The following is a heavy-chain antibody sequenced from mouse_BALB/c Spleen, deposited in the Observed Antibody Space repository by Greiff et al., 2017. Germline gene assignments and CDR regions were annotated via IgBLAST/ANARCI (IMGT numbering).Heavy chain of an antibody. D-gene: IGHD1-3*01. V-gene: IGHV14-3*02. CDR3: ARERDNYVGYYAMDY. J-gene: IGHJ4*01. CDR2: IDPANGNT. Sequence: DVQLQESGAELVKPGASVKLSCTASGFNIKDTYMHWVKQRPEQGLEWIGRIDPANGNTKYDPKFQGKATITADTSSNTAYLQLSSLTSEDTAVYYCARERDNYVGYYAMDYWGQGTSVTVSS. CDR1: GFNIKDTY.